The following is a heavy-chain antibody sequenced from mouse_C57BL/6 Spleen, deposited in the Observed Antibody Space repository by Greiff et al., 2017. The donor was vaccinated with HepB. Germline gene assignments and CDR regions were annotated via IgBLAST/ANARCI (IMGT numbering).Heavy chain of an antibody. V-gene: IGHV14-1*01. D-gene: IGHD1-1*01. CDR1: GFNIKDYY. CDR2: IDPEDGDT. Sequence: EVQLQQSGAELVRPGASVKLSCTASGFNIKDYYMHRVKQRPEQGLEWIGRIDPEDGDTESAPKLQGKATMTADTYSNTAYLQLSSLTSEDTAVYYCTTDYYGSSPFAYWGQGTLVTVSA. J-gene: IGHJ3*01. CDR3: TTDYYGSSPFAY.